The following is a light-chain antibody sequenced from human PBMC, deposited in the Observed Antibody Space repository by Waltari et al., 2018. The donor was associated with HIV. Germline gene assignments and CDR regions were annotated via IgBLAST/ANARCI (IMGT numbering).Light chain of an antibody. CDR2: DSS. V-gene: IGKV3-15*01. J-gene: IGKJ1*01. Sequence: EIVMTQSPATLPVSPGESATLSCRASESVRTYVAWYQQKPGQAPRRIMYDSSTRATGVPPRFSGSGSGTEFTLTISSLQSDDFAVYYGQQYDQWPTFGQGTIVEIK. CDR3: QQYDQWPT. CDR1: ESVRTY.